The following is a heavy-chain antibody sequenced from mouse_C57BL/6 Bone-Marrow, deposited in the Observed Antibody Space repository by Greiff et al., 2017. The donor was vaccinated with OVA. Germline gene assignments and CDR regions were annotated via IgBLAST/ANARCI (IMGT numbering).Heavy chain of an antibody. D-gene: IGHD1-1*01. Sequence: QVQLQQPGAELVRPGSSVKLSCKASGYTFTSYWMHWVKQRPGQGLEWIGEIDPSDSYTNYNQKFKGKSTLTVDKSSSTAYMQLSSLTSEDSAVYYCARTAYYYGSSYYYAMDYWGQGTSVTVSS. V-gene: IGHV1-69*01. CDR1: GYTFTSYW. CDR2: IDPSDSYT. J-gene: IGHJ4*01. CDR3: ARTAYYYGSSYYYAMDY.